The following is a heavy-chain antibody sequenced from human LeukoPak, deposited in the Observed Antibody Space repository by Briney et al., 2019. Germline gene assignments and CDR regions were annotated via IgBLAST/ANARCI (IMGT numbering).Heavy chain of an antibody. CDR2: IIPILGIA. V-gene: IGHV1-69*04. Sequence: GASVKVSCKASGGTFSRYAISWVRQAPGQGLEWMGRIIPILGIANYAQKFQGRVTITADKSTSTAYMELSSLRSEDTAVYYCASGVNFLPLSGQVDAFDIWGQGTMVTVSS. D-gene: IGHD2-8*01. CDR1: GGTFSRYA. J-gene: IGHJ3*02. CDR3: ASGVNFLPLSGQVDAFDI.